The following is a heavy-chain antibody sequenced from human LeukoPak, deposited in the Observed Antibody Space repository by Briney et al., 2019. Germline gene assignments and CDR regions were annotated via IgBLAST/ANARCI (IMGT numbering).Heavy chain of an antibody. Sequence: SETLSLTCAVYGGSFSGYYWSWIRQPPGKGLEWIGEINHSGSTNYNPSLKSRVTISVDTSKNQFSLKLSSVTAADTAVYYCARGPRIVVVITPRYYYMDVWGKGTTVTVSS. J-gene: IGHJ6*03. CDR2: INHSGST. CDR3: ARGPRIVVVITPRYYYMDV. D-gene: IGHD3-22*01. V-gene: IGHV4-34*01. CDR1: GGSFSGYY.